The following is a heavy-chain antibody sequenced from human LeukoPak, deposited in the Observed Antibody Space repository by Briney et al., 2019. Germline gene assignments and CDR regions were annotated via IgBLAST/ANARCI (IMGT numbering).Heavy chain of an antibody. CDR1: GYSISSGYY. CDR3: ARAPGYYDSSGYYVDY. J-gene: IGHJ4*02. D-gene: IGHD3-22*01. CDR2: IYHSGST. V-gene: IGHV4-38-2*01. Sequence: SETLSLTCAVSGYSISSGYYWGWIRPPPGKGLEWIGSIYHSGSTYYNPSLKSRVTISVDTSKNQFSLKLSSVTAADTAVYYCARAPGYYDSSGYYVDYWGQGTLVTVSS.